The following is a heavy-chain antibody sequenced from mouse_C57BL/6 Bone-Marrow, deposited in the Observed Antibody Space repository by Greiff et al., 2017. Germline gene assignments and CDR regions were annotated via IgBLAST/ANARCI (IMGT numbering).Heavy chain of an antibody. V-gene: IGHV5-6*01. CDR1: GFTFSSYG. CDR3: ARPYYAMDY. J-gene: IGHJ4*01. Sequence: EVQVVESGGDLVKPGGSLKLSCAASGFTFSSYGMSWVRQTPDKRLEWVATISSGGSYTYYPDSVKGRFTISRDNAENTLYLQMSSLKSEDTAMYYCARPYYAMDYGGQGTSVTVSA. CDR2: ISSGGSYT.